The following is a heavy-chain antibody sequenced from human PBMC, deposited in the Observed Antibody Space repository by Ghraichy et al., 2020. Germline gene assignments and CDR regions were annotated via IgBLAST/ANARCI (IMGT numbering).Heavy chain of an antibody. CDR3: ARGEDSSGYIDY. J-gene: IGHJ4*02. CDR2: IYYSGST. D-gene: IGHD3-22*01. Sequence: SETLSLTCTVSGGSISSSSYYWGWIRQPPGKGLEWIGSIYYSGSTYYNPSLKSRVTISVDTSKNQFSLKLSSVTAADTAVYYCARGEDSSGYIDYWGQGTLVTVSS. V-gene: IGHV4-39*01. CDR1: GGSISSSSYY.